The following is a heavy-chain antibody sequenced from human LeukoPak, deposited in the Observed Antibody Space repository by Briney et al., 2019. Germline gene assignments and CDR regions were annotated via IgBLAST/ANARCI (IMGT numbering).Heavy chain of an antibody. CDR1: GFTFSSYA. Sequence: GGSLRLSCAASGFTFSSYAMSWVRQAPGKGLEWVSAISGSGGNTYYADSVKGRFTISRDYSKNTLYLQMNSLRAEDTAVYYCARVAFRSSSYISGIDYWGQGILVTVSS. V-gene: IGHV3-23*01. J-gene: IGHJ4*02. D-gene: IGHD1-14*01. CDR2: ISGSGGNT. CDR3: ARVAFRSSSYISGIDY.